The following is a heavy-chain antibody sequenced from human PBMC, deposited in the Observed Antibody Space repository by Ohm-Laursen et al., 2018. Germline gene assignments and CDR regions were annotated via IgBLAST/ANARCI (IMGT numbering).Heavy chain of an antibody. Sequence: GTLSLTCTVSGGSISDYYWGWIRQPPGKGLEWIGRIYSSGSTNYSPSLKSRVTMSVDTSKNQFSLKLSSVTAADTAVYFCARVGGIPLGAFDIWGQGTMVTVSS. J-gene: IGHJ3*02. D-gene: IGHD3-10*01. V-gene: IGHV4-4*07. CDR1: GGSISDYY. CDR3: ARVGGIPLGAFDI. CDR2: IYSSGST.